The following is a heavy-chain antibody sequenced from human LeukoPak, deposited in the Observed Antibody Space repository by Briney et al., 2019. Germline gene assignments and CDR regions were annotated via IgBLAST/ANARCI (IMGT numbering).Heavy chain of an antibody. V-gene: IGHV4-39*01. J-gene: IGHJ4*02. CDR3: ARTPGQKYYDSSGPFDY. CDR2: IYYSGST. Sequence: SETLSLTCTVSGGSLSSNSYYWGWIRQPPGKGLEWIGSIYYSGSTYYNVSLKSRVTISVDTTKNQFSLKLNSVTAADTAVYYCARTPGQKYYDSSGPFDYWGQGTLVTVSS. CDR1: GGSLSSNSYY. D-gene: IGHD3-22*01.